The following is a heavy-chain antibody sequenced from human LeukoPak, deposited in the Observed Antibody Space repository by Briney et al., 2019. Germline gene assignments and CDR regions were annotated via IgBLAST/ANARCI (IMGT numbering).Heavy chain of an antibody. CDR1: GFTFSSYG. J-gene: IGHJ4*02. CDR2: ISYDGSNK. D-gene: IGHD3-10*01. CDR3: AKDMSPFYYYGSGSYYSAPDC. Sequence: GGSLRLSCAASGFTFSSYGMHWVRQAPGKGLEWVAVISYDGSNKYYADSVKGRFTISRDNSKNTLYLQMNSLRAEDTAVYYCAKDMSPFYYYGSGSYYSAPDCWGQGTLVTVSS. V-gene: IGHV3-30*18.